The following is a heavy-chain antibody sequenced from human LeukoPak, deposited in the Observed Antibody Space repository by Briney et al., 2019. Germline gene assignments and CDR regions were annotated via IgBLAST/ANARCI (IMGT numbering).Heavy chain of an antibody. D-gene: IGHD3-22*01. CDR3: AILTNYYDSGRYYSLPNFFDY. CDR2: ISTDVSNT. J-gene: IGHJ4*02. CDR1: GFIFSDYW. Sequence: GGPLRLSCAASGFIFSDYWMYWVRQAPGKGLVCVARISTDVSNTRYADSVKGRFTISRDNAKNTLYLQMNSLRAEDTAVYYCAILTNYYDSGRYYSLPNFFDYWGQGTLVTVSS. V-gene: IGHV3-74*01.